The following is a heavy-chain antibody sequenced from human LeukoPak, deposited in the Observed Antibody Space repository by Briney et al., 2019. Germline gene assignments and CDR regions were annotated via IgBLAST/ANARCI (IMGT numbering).Heavy chain of an antibody. D-gene: IGHD6-13*01. CDR1: GFTFSSYD. CDR3: ARGSGYSSSWDFDY. J-gene: IGHJ4*02. CDR2: IGTAGDT. Sequence: GGSLRLSCAASGFTFSSYDMHWVRQATGKGLEWVSAIGTAGDTYYPGSGKGRFTISRENAKNSLYLQMNSLRAGDTAVYYCARGSGYSSSWDFDYWGQGTLVTVSS. V-gene: IGHV3-13*01.